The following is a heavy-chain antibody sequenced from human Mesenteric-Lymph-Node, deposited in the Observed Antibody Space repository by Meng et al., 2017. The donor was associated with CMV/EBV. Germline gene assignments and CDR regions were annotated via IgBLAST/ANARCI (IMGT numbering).Heavy chain of an antibody. V-gene: IGHV4-34*12. Sequence: SETLSLTCAVYGGSFSGYYWSWIRQPPGEGLEWIGSIFNSGTTSHNSSLTSRVALSIDTSTNQFSLKLTSVTAADTAVYYCAREQKTMVTDAGLGYFRVDPWGQGALVTVSS. CDR2: IFNSGTT. J-gene: IGHJ5*02. D-gene: IGHD2/OR15-2a*01. CDR3: AREQKTMVTDAGLGYFRVDP. CDR1: GGSFSGYY.